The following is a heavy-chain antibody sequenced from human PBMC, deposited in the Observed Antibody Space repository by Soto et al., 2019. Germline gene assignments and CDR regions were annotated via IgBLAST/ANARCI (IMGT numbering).Heavy chain of an antibody. V-gene: IGHV4-4*07. D-gene: IGHD3-22*01. CDR3: ARGGGSGYYIDNWFDP. Sequence: SETLSLTCTVSCGSISSYYWSWIRQPAGKGLEWIGRIYTSGSTNYNPSLKSRVTMSVDTSKNQFSLKLSSVTAADTAVYYCARGGGSGYYIDNWFDPWGQGTLVTVSS. J-gene: IGHJ5*02. CDR1: CGSISSYY. CDR2: IYTSGST.